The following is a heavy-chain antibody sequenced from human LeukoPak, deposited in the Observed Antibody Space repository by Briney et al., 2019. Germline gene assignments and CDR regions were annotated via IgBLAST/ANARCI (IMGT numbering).Heavy chain of an antibody. V-gene: IGHV4-39*01. Sequence: SETLSLTCTVSGGSISSSTYYWVWIRLPPGKGLEWIGSIYYTGSTYYNPSLKSRVTISVDTSKNQFSLKLSSVTATDRAVYYCASSPGGYCSSASCYTGGMFDYWGQGSLVTVSS. CDR1: GGSISSSTYY. J-gene: IGHJ4*02. D-gene: IGHD2-2*02. CDR2: IYYTGST. CDR3: ASSPGGYCSSASCYTGGMFDY.